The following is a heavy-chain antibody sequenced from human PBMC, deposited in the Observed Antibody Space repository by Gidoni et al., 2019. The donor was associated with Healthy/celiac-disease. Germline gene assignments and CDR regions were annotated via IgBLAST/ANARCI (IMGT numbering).Heavy chain of an antibody. CDR3: ASYYYGSGSPFDY. V-gene: IGHV3-23*01. CDR2: ISGSGGST. D-gene: IGHD3-10*01. CDR1: GFTFSSYA. Sequence: EVQLLESGGGLVQPGGSLRLPWAASGFTFSSYAMSWVRQAPGKGLEWVSAISGSGGSTYYADSVKGRFTISRDNSKNTLYLQMNSLRAEDTAVYYCASYYYGSGSPFDYWGQGTLVTVSS. J-gene: IGHJ4*02.